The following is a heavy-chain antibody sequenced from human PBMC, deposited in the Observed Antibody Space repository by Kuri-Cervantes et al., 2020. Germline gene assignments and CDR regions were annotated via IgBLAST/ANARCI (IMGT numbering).Heavy chain of an antibody. J-gene: IGHJ4*02. Sequence: GESLKISCAASGFTFSSYSINWVRQAPGKGLEWVSYISSRRRTIYDADSVKGRFTISRDNAKNSQYLQMNSLRDEDRALYYCARGTIAAAGLPTYYYFDYWGQGTLVTVSS. CDR3: ARGTIAAAGLPTYYYFDY. D-gene: IGHD6-13*01. V-gene: IGHV3-48*02. CDR1: GFTFSSYS. CDR2: ISSRRRTI.